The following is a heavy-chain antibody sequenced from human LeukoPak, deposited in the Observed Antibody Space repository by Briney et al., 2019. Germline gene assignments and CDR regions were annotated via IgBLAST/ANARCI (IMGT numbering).Heavy chain of an antibody. D-gene: IGHD1-26*01. V-gene: IGHV4-39*01. J-gene: IGHJ4*02. Sequence: SETLSLTCTVSHGSISSGSYHWTWYRQPAGKGLEWIGSIYYSGSTYYNPSLKSRVTISVDTSKNQFSLKLSSVTAADTAVYYCARLGGSYYADFDYWGQGTLVTVSS. CDR1: HGSISSGSYH. CDR3: ARLGGSYYADFDY. CDR2: IYYSGST.